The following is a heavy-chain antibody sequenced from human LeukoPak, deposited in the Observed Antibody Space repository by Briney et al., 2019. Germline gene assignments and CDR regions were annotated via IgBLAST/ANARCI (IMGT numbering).Heavy chain of an antibody. CDR3: AKDRIPGSYNYYFDY. Sequence: GGSLRLSCAASGFTFSSYAMSWVRQAPGKGLEWVSAISGRGGSTYYADSVKGRFTISRDNSKNTLYLQMNSLRAEDTAVYYCAKDRIPGSYNYYFDYWGQGTLVTVSS. CDR1: GFTFSSYA. V-gene: IGHV3-23*01. CDR2: ISGRGGST. D-gene: IGHD3-10*01. J-gene: IGHJ4*02.